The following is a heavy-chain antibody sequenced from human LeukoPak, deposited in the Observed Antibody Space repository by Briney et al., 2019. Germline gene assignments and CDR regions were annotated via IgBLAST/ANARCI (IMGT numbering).Heavy chain of an antibody. V-gene: IGHV5-51*01. CDR2: IYPGDSDT. CDR1: GYSFTSYW. J-gene: IGHJ4*02. D-gene: IGHD2-15*01. CDR3: ARLLGYCSGGSCYPDTFDY. Sequence: GESLKISCKGSGYSFTSYWIGWVRQMPGKGLEWMGIIYPGDSDTRYSPSFQGQVTISADKSISTAYPQWSSLKASDTAMYYCARLLGYCSGGSCYPDTFDYWGQGTLVTVSS.